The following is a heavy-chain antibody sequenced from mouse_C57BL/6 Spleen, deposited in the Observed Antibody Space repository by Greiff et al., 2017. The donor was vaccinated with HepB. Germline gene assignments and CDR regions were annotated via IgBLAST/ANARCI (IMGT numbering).Heavy chain of an antibody. Sequence: EVQGVESGPSLVRPSQTLSLTCTVTGFSINSDCYWIWIRQFPGNKLEYIGYTFYSGITYYNPSLESRTYITRDTSKNQFSLKLSSVTTEDTATYYCARGDYYGSSYPWFAYWGQGTLVTVSA. CDR1: GFSINSDCY. J-gene: IGHJ3*01. D-gene: IGHD1-1*01. CDR3: ARGDYYGSSYPWFAY. CDR2: TFYSGIT. V-gene: IGHV3-3*01.